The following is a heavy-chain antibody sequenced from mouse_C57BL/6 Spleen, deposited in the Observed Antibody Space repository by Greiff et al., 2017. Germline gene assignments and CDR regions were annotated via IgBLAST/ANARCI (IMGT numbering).Heavy chain of an antibody. CDR2: IDPETGGT. CDR1: GYTFTDYE. V-gene: IGHV1-15*01. Sequence: VQLQQSGAELVRPGASVTLSCKASGYTFTDYEMHWVKQTPVHGLEWIGAIDPETGGTAYNQKFKGKAILTADKSSSTAYMELRSLTSEDSAVYSCTGEDDGSPSDCWGQGTTLTVSS. J-gene: IGHJ2*01. D-gene: IGHD2-3*01. CDR3: TGEDDGSPSDC.